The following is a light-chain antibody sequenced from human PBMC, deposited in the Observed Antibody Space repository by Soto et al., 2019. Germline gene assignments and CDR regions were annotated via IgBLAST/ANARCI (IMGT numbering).Light chain of an antibody. V-gene: IGKV3-20*01. J-gene: IGKJ4*01. Sequence: EIVLTQSPGTLSLSPGEIATLSCRASQSVSSNHLAWYQQKPGQAPRLLIYGASTRASGIPDRFSGSGSGTDFTLTISRLEPEDLAVYYCQRYGSSPLTFXGGTKVDIK. CDR1: QSVSSNH. CDR2: GAS. CDR3: QRYGSSPLT.